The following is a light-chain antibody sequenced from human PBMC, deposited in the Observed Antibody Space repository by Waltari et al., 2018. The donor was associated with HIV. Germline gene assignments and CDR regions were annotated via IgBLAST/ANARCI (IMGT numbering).Light chain of an antibody. V-gene: IGLV2-8*01. J-gene: IGLJ2*01. CDR1: RRDVGAYNY. Sequence: QSALTQPPSASGSPGPSVTIPCPGTRRDVGAYNYVPWYQQHPGQAPKLMIYEVTKRPSGVPDRFSGSKSGNTASLTVSGLQAEDEADYYCTSYAGSNNLIFGGGTKLTVL. CDR2: EVT. CDR3: TSYAGSNNLI.